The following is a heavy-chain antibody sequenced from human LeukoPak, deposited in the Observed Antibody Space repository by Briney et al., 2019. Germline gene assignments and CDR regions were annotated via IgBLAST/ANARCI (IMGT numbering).Heavy chain of an antibody. CDR3: ARQNYGAATIKY. V-gene: IGHV4-34*01. Sequence: TPGGSLRLSCAASGFTFSTYAMHWVRQPPGKGLEWIGEINHRGSTNYNPSLKSRVTVSVDTSKNQFSLNVSSVTAADTAVYYCARQNYGAATIKYWGQGTLVTVSS. CDR2: INHRGST. J-gene: IGHJ4*02. D-gene: IGHD1-7*01. CDR1: GFTFSTYA.